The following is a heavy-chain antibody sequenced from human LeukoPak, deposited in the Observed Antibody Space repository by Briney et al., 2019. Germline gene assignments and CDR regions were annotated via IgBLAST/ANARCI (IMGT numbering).Heavy chain of an antibody. J-gene: IGHJ5*02. CDR3: AKHGCSSASCYT. D-gene: IGHD2-15*01. CDR1: GFTFSSFD. Sequence: GGSLRLSCAASGFTFSSFDMNWVRQAPGKGLECISTITGSATRTLYADSVKGRFTVSRDNSRNMLFLQMNSLRVEDTAIYYCAKHGCSSASCYTWGQGTLVTVSS. V-gene: IGHV3-23*01. CDR2: ITGSATRT.